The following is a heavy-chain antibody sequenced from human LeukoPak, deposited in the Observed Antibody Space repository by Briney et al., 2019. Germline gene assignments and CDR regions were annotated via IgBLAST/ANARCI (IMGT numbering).Heavy chain of an antibody. CDR1: GLTFSDYW. CDR2: INQDGRAK. CDR3: VRQYNSSWLQFFDY. J-gene: IGHJ4*02. V-gene: IGHV3-7*04. Sequence: PGGSLPLSCAAAGLTFSDYWMTWVRQAPGKGLEWVANINQDGRAKYYVDSVQGRFTISGANAKNSLYLQMNSLRAEDTAIYYCVRQYNSSWLQFFDYWGEGT. D-gene: IGHD6-13*01.